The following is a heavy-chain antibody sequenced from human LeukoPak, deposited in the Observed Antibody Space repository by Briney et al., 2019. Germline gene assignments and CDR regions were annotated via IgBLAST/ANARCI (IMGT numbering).Heavy chain of an antibody. CDR1: GFAVRNYW. D-gene: IGHD1-7*01. V-gene: IGHV3-7*01. Sequence: GGSLRLSCAASGFAVRNYWMSWVRQAPGKGLQWVANIKQDGSEKYYVDSVKGRFTISRDNAKKSLYLQMNSLRAEDTAVYYCARDDDWNYEDYWGQGTLVTVSS. CDR2: IKQDGSEK. J-gene: IGHJ4*02. CDR3: ARDDDWNYEDY.